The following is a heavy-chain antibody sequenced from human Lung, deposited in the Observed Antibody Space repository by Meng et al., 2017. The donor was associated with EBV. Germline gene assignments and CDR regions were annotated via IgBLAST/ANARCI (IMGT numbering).Heavy chain of an antibody. V-gene: IGHV4-34*01. J-gene: IGHJ4*02. D-gene: IGHD2-2*01. CDR1: GGSFSGYY. CDR2: INHSGIT. Sequence: QVQLQQGGAGLLKPSETLSLPCAVYGGSFSGYYWSWIRQPPGKGLEWIGEINHSGITNYNPSLKSRVTISVDTSKNQFSLSLNSVTAADTAVYYCARGGTSSAPFDYWGQETLVTASS. CDR3: ARGGTSSAPFDY.